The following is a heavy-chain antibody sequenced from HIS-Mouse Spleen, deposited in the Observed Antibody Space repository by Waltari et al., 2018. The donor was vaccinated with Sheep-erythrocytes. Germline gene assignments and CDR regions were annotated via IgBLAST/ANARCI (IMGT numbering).Heavy chain of an antibody. D-gene: IGHD1-1*01. CDR3: ARDTGTDAFDI. V-gene: IGHV3-21*01. CDR1: GFTFSSYS. CDR2: ISSSSSYL. Sequence: EVQLVESGGGLVKPGGSLRLSCAASGFTFSSYSMNWVRQAPGKGLGWVSSISSSSSYLYYADSVKGRFTSSRDNAKNSLYLQMNSLRAEDTAVYYCARDTGTDAFDIWGQGTMVTVSS. J-gene: IGHJ3*02.